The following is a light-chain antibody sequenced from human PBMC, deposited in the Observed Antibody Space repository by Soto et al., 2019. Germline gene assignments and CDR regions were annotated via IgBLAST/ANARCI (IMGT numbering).Light chain of an antibody. CDR1: QSVSRN. Sequence: EIVMTQSPATLSVSPGERAPLSSRALQSVSRNLAWYRKKRGQAPRLLTYGASTRATGIPARFSGSGSGTEFTLTISSLQSEDFAVYYCQQYNNWPPTFGQGTKLEIK. J-gene: IGKJ2*01. CDR2: GAS. CDR3: QQYNNWPPT. V-gene: IGKV3-15*01.